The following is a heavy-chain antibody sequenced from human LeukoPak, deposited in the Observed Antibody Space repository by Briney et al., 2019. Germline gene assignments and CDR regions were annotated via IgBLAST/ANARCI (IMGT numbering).Heavy chain of an antibody. D-gene: IGHD4-17*01. CDR1: GFTFSSYG. Sequence: GGSLRLSCAASGFTFSSYGMHWVRQAPGKGLEWVAVISYDGSNKYYADSVKGRFTISRDNSKNTLYLQMNGLRAEDTAVYYCAKARIRTVTTSPLDYWGQGTLVTVSS. CDR2: ISYDGSNK. J-gene: IGHJ4*02. V-gene: IGHV3-30*18. CDR3: AKARIRTVTTSPLDY.